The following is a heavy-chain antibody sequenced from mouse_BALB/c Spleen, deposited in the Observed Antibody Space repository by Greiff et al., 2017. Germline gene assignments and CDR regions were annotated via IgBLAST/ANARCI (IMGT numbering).Heavy chain of an antibody. Sequence: EVKVVESGGGLVQPGGSRKLSCAASGFTFSSFGMHWVRQAPEKGLEWVAYISSGSSTIYYADTVKGRFTISRDNPKNTLFLQMTSLRSEDTAMYYCAREYGNYPRPMDYWGQGTSVTVSS. V-gene: IGHV5-17*02. J-gene: IGHJ4*01. CDR2: ISSGSSTI. D-gene: IGHD2-10*02. CDR1: GFTFSSFG. CDR3: AREYGNYPRPMDY.